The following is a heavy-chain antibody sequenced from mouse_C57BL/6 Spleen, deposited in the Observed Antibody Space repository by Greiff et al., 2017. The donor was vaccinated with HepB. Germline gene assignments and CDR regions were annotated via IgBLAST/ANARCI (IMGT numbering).Heavy chain of an antibody. CDR1: GYTFTSYG. D-gene: IGHD1-1*01. CDR3: ARSTTVVGEFDY. CDR2: IYPRSGNT. V-gene: IGHV1-81*01. Sequence: VQLQESGAELARPGASVKLSCKASGYTFTSYGISWVKQRTGQGLEWIGEIYPRSGNTYYNEKFKGKATLTADKSSSTAYMELRSLTSEDSAVYFCARSTTVVGEFDYWGQGTTLTVSS. J-gene: IGHJ2*01.